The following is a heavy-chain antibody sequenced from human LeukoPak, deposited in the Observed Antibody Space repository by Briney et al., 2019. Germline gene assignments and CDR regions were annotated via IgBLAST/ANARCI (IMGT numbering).Heavy chain of an antibody. CDR2: IWYDGSNK. D-gene: IGHD2-2*01. J-gene: IGHJ6*02. V-gene: IGHV3-30*02. CDR3: AKDRGEIGVVVPAAQYYYYGMDV. Sequence: PGGSLRLSCAASGFTFSSYGMHWVRQAPGKGLEWVAVIWYDGSNKYYADSVKGRFTISRDNSKNTLYLQMNSLRAEDTAVYYCAKDRGEIGVVVPAAQYYYYGMDVWGQGTTVTVSS. CDR1: GFTFSSYG.